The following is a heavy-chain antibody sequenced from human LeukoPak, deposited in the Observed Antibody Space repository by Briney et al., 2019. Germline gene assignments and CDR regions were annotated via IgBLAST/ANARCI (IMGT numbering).Heavy chain of an antibody. V-gene: IGHV3-21*01. CDR1: GFIFSTYS. J-gene: IGHJ4*02. CDR2: ISGSSSYI. Sequence: GGSLRLSCAASGFIFSTYSMNWVRQAPGKGLEWVSSISGSSSYIYYADSVRGRFTISRDNARNSLYLQMNSLRAEDTAVYYCARDRDWNSGFDYWGQGTLVTVSS. D-gene: IGHD1-7*01. CDR3: ARDRDWNSGFDY.